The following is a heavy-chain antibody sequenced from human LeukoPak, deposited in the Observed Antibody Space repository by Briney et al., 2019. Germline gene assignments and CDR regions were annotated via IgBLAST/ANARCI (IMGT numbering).Heavy chain of an antibody. V-gene: IGHV3-53*01. CDR1: GFTVSSNY. D-gene: IGHD4-17*01. CDR3: ARGRGYDYGDYEAFDY. Sequence: GGSLRLSCAASGFTVSSNYMSWIRQAPGKGLEWVSVIYSGGSTYYADSVKGRFTISRDNSKNTLYLQMNSLRAEDTAVYYCARGRGYDYGDYEAFDYWGQGTLVTVSS. J-gene: IGHJ4*02. CDR2: IYSGGST.